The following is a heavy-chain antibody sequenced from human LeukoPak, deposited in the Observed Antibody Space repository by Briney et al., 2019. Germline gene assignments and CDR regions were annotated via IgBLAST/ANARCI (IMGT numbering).Heavy chain of an antibody. Sequence: SETLSLTCTVSGGSISSYYWSWIRQPAGKGLEWIGRIYTSGGTNYIPSLKSRVTMSVDTSKNQFSLKLSSVTAADTAVYYCARDPGILTGYYYFDYWGQGTLVTVSS. J-gene: IGHJ4*02. D-gene: IGHD3-9*01. V-gene: IGHV4-4*07. CDR2: IYTSGGT. CDR3: ARDPGILTGYYYFDY. CDR1: GGSISSYY.